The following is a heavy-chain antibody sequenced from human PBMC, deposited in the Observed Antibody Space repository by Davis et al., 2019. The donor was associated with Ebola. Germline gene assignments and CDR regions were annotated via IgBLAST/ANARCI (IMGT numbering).Heavy chain of an antibody. Sequence: PGGSLRPSCAASGSTFSSHAMSWVRQAPGKGLEWVSAISASGGSTYYADSVKGRFTISRDNTKNTLYLQMNSLRAEDTAVYYCAKADGGYSSGWYDYWGQGTLVTVSS. D-gene: IGHD6-19*01. CDR1: GSTFSSHA. V-gene: IGHV3-23*01. CDR3: AKADGGYSSGWYDY. J-gene: IGHJ4*02. CDR2: ISASGGST.